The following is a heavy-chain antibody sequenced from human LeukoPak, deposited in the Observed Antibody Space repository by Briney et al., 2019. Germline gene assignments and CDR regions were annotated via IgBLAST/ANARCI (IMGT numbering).Heavy chain of an antibody. V-gene: IGHV1-2*02. J-gene: IGHJ4*02. Sequence: ASVKVSCKASGYTFTDYYMHWVRQAPGQGCEWMGWINPNDGDTYYAQKFQGRVTMTRDTSISTAHMEVSRQRSDDTAVYYCARANFLYCSSTSCLFDYWGQGTLVTVSS. CDR1: GYTFTDYY. D-gene: IGHD2-2*01. CDR2: INPNDGDT. CDR3: ARANFLYCSSTSCLFDY.